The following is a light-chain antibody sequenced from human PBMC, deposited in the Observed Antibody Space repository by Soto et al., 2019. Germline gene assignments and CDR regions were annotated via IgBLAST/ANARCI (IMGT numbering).Light chain of an antibody. Sequence: QSALTQHASVSGSRGKSITLSCAGSNSDVGSYDLVSWYQQHPGEAPKLIIYDGFKRPSGVSDRFSGSKSGYTASLTISGLQADDEADYYCCSYAGSSTFVFGTGTKVTVL. CDR3: CSYAGSSTFV. CDR2: DGF. V-gene: IGLV2-23*03. CDR1: NSDVGSYDL. J-gene: IGLJ1*01.